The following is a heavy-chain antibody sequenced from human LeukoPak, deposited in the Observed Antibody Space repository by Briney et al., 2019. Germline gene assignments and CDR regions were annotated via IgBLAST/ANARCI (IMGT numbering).Heavy chain of an antibody. CDR3: AREGAAAGAYFDY. D-gene: IGHD6-13*01. J-gene: IGHJ4*02. V-gene: IGHV3-7*03. CDR2: IKQDGSEK. CDR1: GFTFSSYW. Sequence: GGSLRLSCGASGFTFSSYWMSWVRQAPGKGLEWVANIKQDGSEKYYVDSAKGRFTISRDNAKNSLYLQMNSLRAEDTAVYYCAREGAAAGAYFDYWGQGTLVTVSS.